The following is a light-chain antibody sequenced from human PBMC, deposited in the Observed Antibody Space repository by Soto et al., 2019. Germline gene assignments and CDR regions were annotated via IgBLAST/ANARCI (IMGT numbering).Light chain of an antibody. Sequence: QSALTQPASVSGSPGQSITISCTGTSSDAGGYNYVSWYQQHPGKAPKLMIYDVSYRPSGVSNRFSGSKSGNAASLTISGLQADDEAAYYCGSYTSSSTVVFGGGTKLTVL. J-gene: IGLJ3*02. CDR2: DVS. CDR1: SSDAGGYNY. V-gene: IGLV2-14*03. CDR3: GSYTSSSTVV.